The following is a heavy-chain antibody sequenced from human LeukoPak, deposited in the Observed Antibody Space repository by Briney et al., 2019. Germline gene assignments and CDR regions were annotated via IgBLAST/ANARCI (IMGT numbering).Heavy chain of an antibody. Sequence: ASVTVSCKASGYPFNSYYMHWVRQAPGQGLEWMGIINPSGGSTAYAQKFQGRVTMTRDTSTSTVCMELSTLRSEDTAVYYCARDHGNSGWYRWFDPWGQGTLVTVSS. CDR3: ARDHGNSGWYRWFDP. J-gene: IGHJ5*02. V-gene: IGHV1-46*02. CDR1: GYPFNSYY. D-gene: IGHD6-19*01. CDR2: INPSGGST.